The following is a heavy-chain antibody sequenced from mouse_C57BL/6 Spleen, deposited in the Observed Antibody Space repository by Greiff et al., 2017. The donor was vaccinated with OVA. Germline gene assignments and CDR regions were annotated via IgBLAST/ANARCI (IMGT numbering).Heavy chain of an antibody. J-gene: IGHJ4*01. CDR2: INPNNGGT. Sequence: VQLQQSGPELVKPGASVKIPCKASGYTFTDYNMNWVKQSHGKSLEWIGDINPNNGGTIYNQKFKGKATLTVDKSSSTAYMELRSLTSEDTAVYYCARRIPVYYYGKDAMDDWGQGTSVNVS. V-gene: IGHV1-18*01. CDR1: GYTFTDYN. D-gene: IGHD1-1*01. CDR3: ARRIPVYYYGKDAMDD.